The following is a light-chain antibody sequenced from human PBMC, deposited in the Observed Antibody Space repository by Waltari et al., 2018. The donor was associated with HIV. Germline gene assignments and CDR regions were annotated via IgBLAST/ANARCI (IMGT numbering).Light chain of an antibody. CDR1: SSDVGGYNY. V-gene: IGLV2-8*01. Sequence: QSALTQPPSASGSPGQSVTISCTGTSSDVGGYNYVSWYQQLPGRAPKLMIYDVTKRPSSVPDRFSGSKSGNTGSLTVSGLQAEDEADYCCSSYSGSNTVVFGGGTKLTVL. J-gene: IGLJ2*01. CDR3: SSYSGSNTVV. CDR2: DVT.